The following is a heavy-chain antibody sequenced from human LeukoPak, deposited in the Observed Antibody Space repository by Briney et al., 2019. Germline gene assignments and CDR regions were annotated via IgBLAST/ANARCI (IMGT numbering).Heavy chain of an antibody. V-gene: IGHV1-46*01. CDR2: INPSGGST. D-gene: IGHD5-24*01. CDR3: ARARGPGEMEY. J-gene: IGHJ4*02. Sequence: ASVKVSCKASGYTFTSYYIHWVRQAPGQGLEWMGIINPSGGSTSCAQKFQGRVTMTRDTSTSTVYMELSSLRSEDTAVYCCARARGPGEMEYWGQGTLVTVSS. CDR1: GYTFTSYY.